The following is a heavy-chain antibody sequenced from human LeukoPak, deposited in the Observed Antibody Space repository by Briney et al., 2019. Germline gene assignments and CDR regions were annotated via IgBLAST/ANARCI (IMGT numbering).Heavy chain of an antibody. D-gene: IGHD3-10*01. CDR1: EYTYTSHY. J-gene: IGHJ4*02. Sequence: ASVKVSCKASEYTYTSHYMHWVGQAPGQGREWMGSINPSGITTYAQEIQGRLTMTRDTSTGTVYMELSSLTSDDAAVLYCAVEGYYSGGSGDYKAFDYWGQGTPVTVSS. V-gene: IGHV1-46*01. CDR2: INPSGIT. CDR3: AVEGYYSGGSGDYKAFDY.